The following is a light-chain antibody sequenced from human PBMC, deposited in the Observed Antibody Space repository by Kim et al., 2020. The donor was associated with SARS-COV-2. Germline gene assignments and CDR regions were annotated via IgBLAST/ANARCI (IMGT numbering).Light chain of an antibody. V-gene: IGLV2-23*02. CDR1: RWDVGGYDR. J-gene: IGLJ2*01. CDR3: SSYAGSSTSWV. CDR2: EVS. Sequence: SVATSSRGTRWDVGGYDRASWYQQPPGTAPKVMMYEVSRRPSGVSNRFSGSKSGNTASLTISGLQAEDEADYYCSSYAGSSTSWVFGGGTQLTVL.